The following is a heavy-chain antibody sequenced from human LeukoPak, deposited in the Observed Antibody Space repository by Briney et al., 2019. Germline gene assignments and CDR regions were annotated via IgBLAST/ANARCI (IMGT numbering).Heavy chain of an antibody. V-gene: IGHV3-23*01. CDR3: AKGGVLRYFDWLLYY. CDR2: ISGSGGST. Sequence: GGSLRLSCAASGFTFSSYAMCWVRQAPGKGLEWVSAISGSGGSTYYAVSVKGRFTISRDNSKNTLYLQMNSLRAEDTAVYYCAKGGVLRYFDWLLYYWGQGTLVTVSS. CDR1: GFTFSSYA. J-gene: IGHJ4*02. D-gene: IGHD3-9*01.